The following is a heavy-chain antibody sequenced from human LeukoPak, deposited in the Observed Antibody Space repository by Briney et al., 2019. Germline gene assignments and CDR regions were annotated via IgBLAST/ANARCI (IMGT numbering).Heavy chain of an antibody. CDR3: ARGLNERYYYGSGSYSYYYYMDV. Sequence: SETLSLTCTVSGGSISTTNYYWGWIRQSPGKGLEWFGCVYYSGSTYYNPSLKSRVSISVDTSKNQFSLKLSSVTAADTAVYYCARGLNERYYYGSGSYSYYYYMDVWGKGTTVTISS. D-gene: IGHD3-10*01. V-gene: IGHV4-39*07. CDR2: VYYSGST. CDR1: GGSISTTNYY. J-gene: IGHJ6*03.